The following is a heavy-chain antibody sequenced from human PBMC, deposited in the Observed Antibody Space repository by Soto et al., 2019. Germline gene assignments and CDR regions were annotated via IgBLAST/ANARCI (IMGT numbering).Heavy chain of an antibody. V-gene: IGHV5-51*01. CDR3: ATTYYYDSSDPCPVPYDY. CDR2: IYAGDSDT. D-gene: IGHD3-22*01. J-gene: IGHJ4*02. Sequence: GESLKISCKGSGYSFTSYWIGWVRQMPGKGLEWMGIIYAGDSDTRYSPSFQGQVTISADKSISTAYLQWSSLKASDTAMYYCATTYYYDSSDPCPVPYDYWGQGTRVTVSS. CDR1: GYSFTSYW.